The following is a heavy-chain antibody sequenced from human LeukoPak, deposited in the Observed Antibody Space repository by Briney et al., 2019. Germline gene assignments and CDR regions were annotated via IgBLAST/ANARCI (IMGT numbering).Heavy chain of an antibody. J-gene: IGHJ4*02. CDR3: TRYRVYYDSSGYYYGYYFDY. V-gene: IGHV3-49*04. CDR2: IRSKAYGGTT. CDR1: GFTFGDYA. Sequence: QTGGSLRLSCTASGFTFGDYAMSWVRQAPGKGLEWVGFIRSKAYGGTTEYAASVKGRFTISRDDSKSIAYLQMNSLKTEDTAVYYCTRYRVYYDSSGYYYGYYFDYWGQGTLVTVSS. D-gene: IGHD3-22*01.